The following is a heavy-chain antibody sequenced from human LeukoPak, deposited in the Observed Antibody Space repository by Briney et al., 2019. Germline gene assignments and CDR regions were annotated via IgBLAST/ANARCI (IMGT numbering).Heavy chain of an antibody. J-gene: IGHJ4*02. CDR2: IYPSGST. CDR1: GYSISSGYY. D-gene: IGHD2-15*01. CDR3: ARSRSGGSDY. Sequence: PSETLSLTCAVSGYSISSGYYWGWIRQPPGKGLEWIGSIYPSGSTYYNPSLKSRVTISVDTSKNQFSLKLSSVTAADTAVYYCARSRSGGSDYWGQGTLVTVSS. V-gene: IGHV4-38-2*01.